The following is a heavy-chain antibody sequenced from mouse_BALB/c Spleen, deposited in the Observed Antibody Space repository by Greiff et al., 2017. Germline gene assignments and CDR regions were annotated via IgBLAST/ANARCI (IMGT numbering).Heavy chain of an antibody. CDR2: INSNGGST. V-gene: IGHV5-6-3*01. Sequence: EVHLVESGGGLVQPGGSLKLSCAASGFTFSSYGMSWVRQTPDKRLEWVATINSNGGSTYYPDSVKGRFTISRDNAKNTLYLQMSSLKSEDTAMYYCARDSVVEGVYYSMDYWGQGTSVTVSS. CDR1: GFTFSSYG. J-gene: IGHJ4*01. D-gene: IGHD1-1*01. CDR3: ARDSVVEGVYYSMDY.